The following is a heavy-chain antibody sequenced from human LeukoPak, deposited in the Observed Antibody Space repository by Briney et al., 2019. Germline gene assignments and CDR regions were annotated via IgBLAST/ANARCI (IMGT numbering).Heavy chain of an antibody. V-gene: IGHV3-48*03. CDR1: GFTFTTYA. J-gene: IGHJ4*02. Sequence: GGSLRLSCAPSGFTFTTYAMNCVCQAPGKGLEWLSYITSSASTDNYADSVKGRFTVSTDNARNSLYLQMNSLRADDTAVYYCARGGQYISGYYFDFWGQGTLLTVSS. CDR2: ITSSASTD. CDR3: ARGGQYISGYYFDF. D-gene: IGHD3-22*01.